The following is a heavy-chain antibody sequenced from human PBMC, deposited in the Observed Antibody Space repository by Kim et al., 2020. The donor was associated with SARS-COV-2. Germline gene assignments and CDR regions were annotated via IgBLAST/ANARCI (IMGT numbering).Heavy chain of an antibody. CDR1: GYTFTSYA. D-gene: IGHD6-19*01. Sequence: ASVKVSCKASGYTFTSYAMHWVRQAPGQRLEWMGWINAGNGNTKYSQKFQGRVTITRDTSASTAYMELSSLRSEDTAVYYCARGGWIAVAGNFDYWGQGTLVTVSS. V-gene: IGHV1-3*01. CDR3: ARGGWIAVAGNFDY. CDR2: INAGNGNT. J-gene: IGHJ4*02.